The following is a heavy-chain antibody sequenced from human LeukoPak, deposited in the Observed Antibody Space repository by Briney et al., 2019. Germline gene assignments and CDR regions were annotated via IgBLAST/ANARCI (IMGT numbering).Heavy chain of an antibody. V-gene: IGHV3-30*03. D-gene: IGHD2-8*01. J-gene: IGHJ5*02. CDR3: ARGRGNGTRLDH. CDR2: TSFDGNKT. CDR1: GFTFSRYA. Sequence: PGKSLRLSCAASGFTFSRYAMHWVRQAPGKGLEWVSVTSFDGNKTFYVDSVKGRFNISRDNSRAILYLQMDSLRPDDTAVYFCARGRGNGTRLDHWGQGSLVTVSS.